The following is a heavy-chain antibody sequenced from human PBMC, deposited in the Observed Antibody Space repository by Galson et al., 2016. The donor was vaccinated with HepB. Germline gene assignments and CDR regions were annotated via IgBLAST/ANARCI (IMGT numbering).Heavy chain of an antibody. D-gene: IGHD6-13*01. CDR3: ARIVLKGYSSSWYYFDQ. V-gene: IGHV3-33*01. J-gene: IGHJ4*02. Sequence: AASVKGRFTISRDNSKNTLYLQMNSLRAEDTAVYYCARIVLKGYSSSWYYFDQWGQGTLVTVSS.